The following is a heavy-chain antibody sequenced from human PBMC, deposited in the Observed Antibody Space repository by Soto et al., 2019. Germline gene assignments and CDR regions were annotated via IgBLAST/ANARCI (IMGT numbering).Heavy chain of an antibody. CDR3: ARLVLAVGPTTGGSGDGMDV. CDR1: GGSISRSSDY. V-gene: IGHV4-39*01. CDR2: IYYSGST. J-gene: IGHJ6*02. Sequence: QLQLQESGPGLVKPSETLSLTCTVSGGSISRSSDYWGWIRQPPGKGLEWIGSIYYSGSTYYNPSLKSRVTISVDTSKNQFSLKLSPVTAADTAVYYCARLVLAVGPTTGGSGDGMDVWGQGTTVTVSS. D-gene: IGHD1-26*01.